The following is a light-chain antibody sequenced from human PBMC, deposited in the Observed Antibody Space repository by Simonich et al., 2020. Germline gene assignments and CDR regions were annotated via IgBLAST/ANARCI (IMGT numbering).Light chain of an antibody. CDR3: QQYNNWPIFT. Sequence: EIVMTQSPATLSVSPGERATLSCRASQSVSSNLALYQQKPGQAPRLLIYGASTRATGIPARFSGSGSGTEFTLTISSMQSEDFAVYYCQQYNNWPIFTFGPGTKVDIK. J-gene: IGKJ3*01. CDR1: QSVSSN. V-gene: IGKV3-15*01. CDR2: GAS.